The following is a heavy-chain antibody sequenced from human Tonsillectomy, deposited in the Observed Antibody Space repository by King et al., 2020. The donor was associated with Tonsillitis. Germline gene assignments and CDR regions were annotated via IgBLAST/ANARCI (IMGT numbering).Heavy chain of an antibody. J-gene: IGHJ5*02. CDR3: ARGFDYGDYSWFDP. CDR1: GYTFTSYG. D-gene: IGHD4-17*01. CDR2: ISAYNGDT. V-gene: IGHV1-18*01. Sequence: VQLVESGPEVKKPGAAVKVSCKASGYTFTSYGITWVRQAPGQGLEWMGRISAYNGDTKCAQKFQGRVTMTTDTSTSTVYMELRSLTSDATAGYYCARGFDYGDYSWFDPWGQGTLVTVSS.